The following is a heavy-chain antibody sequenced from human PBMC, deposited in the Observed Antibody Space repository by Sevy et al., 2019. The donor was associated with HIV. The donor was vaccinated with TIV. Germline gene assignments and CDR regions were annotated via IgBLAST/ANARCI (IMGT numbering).Heavy chain of an antibody. J-gene: IGHJ4*02. D-gene: IGHD3-16*01. Sequence: GGSLRLSCVASGFTFDDYAMHWVRQVPGKGLEWVSGISWNSGILGYADSVKGRFTISRDDAKNSLYLQMNSLRPEDTALYYCAKERRHMVTFGAVTFDYWGLGTLVTVSS. CDR1: GFTFDDYA. CDR3: AKERRHMVTFGAVTFDY. V-gene: IGHV3-9*01. CDR2: ISWNSGIL.